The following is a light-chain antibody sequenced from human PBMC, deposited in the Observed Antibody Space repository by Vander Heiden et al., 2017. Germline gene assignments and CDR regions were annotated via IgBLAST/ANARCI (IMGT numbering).Light chain of an antibody. CDR3: YSTDSSGNQRV. Sequence: SYELTQPPSVSVSPGQTARITCPGDALPKKNMLIGTSRSQARPPGMVIQEDTKRPAGIPDRFSGSSSGTVATLTISGAQVEDEADYYCYSTDSSGNQRVFGTGTKVTVL. CDR1: ALPKKN. CDR2: EDT. V-gene: IGLV3-10*01. J-gene: IGLJ1*01.